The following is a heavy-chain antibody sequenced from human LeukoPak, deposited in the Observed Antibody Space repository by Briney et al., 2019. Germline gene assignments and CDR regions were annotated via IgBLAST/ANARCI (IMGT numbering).Heavy chain of an antibody. CDR1: GFTVGSNY. Sequence: GGSLRLSCAASGFTVGSNYMSWVRQAPGKGLEWVSIISSGGTTSYADSVRGRLTISRDNSRNPLYLQMNSLRAEDTAVYYCATRGAPGYYYGMDVWGQGTTVTVSS. D-gene: IGHD1-26*01. CDR3: ATRGAPGYYYGMDV. V-gene: IGHV3-66*01. CDR2: ISSGGTT. J-gene: IGHJ6*02.